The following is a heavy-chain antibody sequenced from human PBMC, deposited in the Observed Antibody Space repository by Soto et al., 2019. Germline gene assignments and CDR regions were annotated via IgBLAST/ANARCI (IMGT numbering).Heavy chain of an antibody. CDR1: GFSLSTSGVG. J-gene: IGHJ5*02. D-gene: IGHD4-17*01. Sequence: QIILKESGPTLVKPTQTLTLTCTFSGFSLSTSGVGVGWIRHPPGKALEWLALIYWDDDKRYSPSLKSRLTITKDTSKNQVVLTMTNMDPMDTATSYCAHRRATTLTTLPAQSNNWFDPWGQGTLVTVSS. CDR2: IYWDDDK. V-gene: IGHV2-5*02. CDR3: AHRRATTLTTLPAQSNNWFDP.